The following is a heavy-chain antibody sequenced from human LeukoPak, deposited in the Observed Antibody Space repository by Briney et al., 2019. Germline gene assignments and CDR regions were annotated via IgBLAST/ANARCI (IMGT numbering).Heavy chain of an antibody. J-gene: IGHJ4*02. CDR1: GFTFSRYS. D-gene: IGHD6-19*01. Sequence: GGSLRLSCEASGFTFSRYSMNWVRQAPGKGLEWVSYISPSSSSIHYADSVKGRFTISRDNAKNSLYMQMNSLRDEDTAVYYCAREVAVAGPFDYWGQGVLVTVSS. CDR3: AREVAVAGPFDY. V-gene: IGHV3-48*02. CDR2: ISPSSSSI.